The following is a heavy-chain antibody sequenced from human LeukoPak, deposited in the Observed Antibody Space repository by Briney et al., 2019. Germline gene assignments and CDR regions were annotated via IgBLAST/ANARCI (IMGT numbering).Heavy chain of an antibody. Sequence: PSETLSLTCTVSGGSISSYYWSWIRQPPGKGLEWIGYIYHSGSTYYNPSLKSRVTISVDRSRNQFSLKLSSVTAADTAVYYCARDSTEYCSSTSCYTRDIWGQGTMVTVSS. CDR1: GGSISSYY. D-gene: IGHD2-2*02. J-gene: IGHJ3*02. CDR3: ARDSTEYCSSTSCYTRDI. CDR2: IYHSGST. V-gene: IGHV4-59*12.